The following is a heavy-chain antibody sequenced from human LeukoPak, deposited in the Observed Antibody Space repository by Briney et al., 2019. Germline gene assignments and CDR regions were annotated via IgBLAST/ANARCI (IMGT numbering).Heavy chain of an antibody. CDR1: GGSISSYY. V-gene: IGHV4-59*01. CDR3: ARGGSGSPLDY. J-gene: IGHJ4*02. CDR2: ISYSGST. D-gene: IGHD3-10*01. Sequence: SETLSLTCTVSGGSISSYYWSWIRQPPGKGLEWIGYISYSGSTNYSPSLKSRVTISVDTSKNQFSLRLNSVTAADTAVYYCARGGSGSPLDYWGQGTLVTVPS.